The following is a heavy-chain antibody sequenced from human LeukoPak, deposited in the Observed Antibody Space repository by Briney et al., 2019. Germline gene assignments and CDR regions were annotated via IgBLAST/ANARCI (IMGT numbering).Heavy chain of an antibody. V-gene: IGHV3-21*01. Sequence: GGSLRLSCAASGFTFSSYSMNWVRQAPGKGLEWVSSISSSNSYIYYADSVKGRFTISRDNAKNSLYLQMNSLRAEDTAVYYCASTCSGGSCYSYGFDYWGQGTLVTVSS. CDR1: GFTFSSYS. J-gene: IGHJ4*02. CDR2: ISSSNSYI. CDR3: ASTCSGGSCYSYGFDY. D-gene: IGHD2-15*01.